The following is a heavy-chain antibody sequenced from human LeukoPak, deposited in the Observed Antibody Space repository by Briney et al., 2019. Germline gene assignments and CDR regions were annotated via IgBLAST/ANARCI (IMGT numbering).Heavy chain of an antibody. V-gene: IGHV3-11*01. D-gene: IGHD2-21*01. CDR1: GFTFSDYY. CDR2: ITNSGSTI. J-gene: IGHJ4*02. CDR3: AGRTFGGESPAFDY. Sequence: GGSLRLSCAASGFTFSDYYMSWIRQAPGRGLEYISYITNSGSTIYYADSVKGRFTISRDNAKNSLYLQMSSLRAEDTAMYYCAGRTFGGESPAFDYWGQGTLVTVSS.